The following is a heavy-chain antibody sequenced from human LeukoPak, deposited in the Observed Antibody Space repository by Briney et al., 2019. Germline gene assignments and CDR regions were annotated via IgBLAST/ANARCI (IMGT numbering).Heavy chain of an antibody. CDR1: GYTFTSYG. J-gene: IGHJ4*02. V-gene: IGHV1-18*01. Sequence: ASVKVSCKASGYTFTSYGISWVRQAPGQGLEWMGWISAYNGNTNYAQKFQGRVTITADESTSTAYMELSSLRSEDTAVYYCASLTDDYWGQGTLVTVSS. CDR2: ISAYNGNT. CDR3: ASLTDDY.